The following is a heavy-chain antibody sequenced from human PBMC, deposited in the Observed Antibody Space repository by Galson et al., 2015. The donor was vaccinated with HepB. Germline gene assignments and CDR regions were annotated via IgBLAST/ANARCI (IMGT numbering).Heavy chain of an antibody. CDR2: IGYDETRK. Sequence: SLRLSCAASAFTFSSYGLHWVRQAPGKGLEWVAFIGYDETRKYYADSVKGRFTISRDNSNNTFFLLMTNLRPEDSAVYYCAKAGIRRVVVAATVWDSWGPGTRVTFSS. J-gene: IGHJ5*01. CDR1: AFTFSSYG. CDR3: AKAGIRRVVVAATVWDS. V-gene: IGHV3-30*02. D-gene: IGHD2-15*01.